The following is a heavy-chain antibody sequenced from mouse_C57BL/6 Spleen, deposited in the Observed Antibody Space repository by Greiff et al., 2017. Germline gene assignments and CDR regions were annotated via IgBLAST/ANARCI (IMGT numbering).Heavy chain of an antibody. CDR1: GYTFTSYT. D-gene: IGHD1-1*01. J-gene: IGHJ2*01. CDR3: AKPYGSSHYFDY. Sequence: VQLQQSGAELARPGASVKMSCKASGYTFTSYTMHWVKQRPGQGLEWIGYINPSSGYTKFNQKFKDKATLTADKSSSTAYMQLSSLTSEDSAVYYCAKPYGSSHYFDYWGQGTTLTVSS. V-gene: IGHV1-4*01. CDR2: INPSSGYT.